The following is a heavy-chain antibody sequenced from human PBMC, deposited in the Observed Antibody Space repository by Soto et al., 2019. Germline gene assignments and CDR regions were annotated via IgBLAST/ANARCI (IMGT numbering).Heavy chain of an antibody. CDR2: INPNSGGT. Sequence: QVQLVQSGAEVKKPGASVKVSCKASGYTFTGYYMHWVRQAPGQGLEWMGWINPNSGGTNYAQKFQGWVTMTRDRSISTAYMELSRLRSDDTAVYYCARHGSSWADTYYYYGMDVWGQGTTVTVSS. V-gene: IGHV1-2*04. D-gene: IGHD6-13*01. CDR3: ARHGSSWADTYYYYGMDV. J-gene: IGHJ6*02. CDR1: GYTFTGYY.